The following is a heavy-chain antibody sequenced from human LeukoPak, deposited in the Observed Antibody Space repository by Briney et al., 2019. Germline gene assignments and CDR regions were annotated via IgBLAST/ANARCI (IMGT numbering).Heavy chain of an antibody. Sequence: ASETLSLTCNVSGGSISSSYWSWIRQPPGKGLEWVGYIYNTGTTNYNPSLNSRVTISVDTSKNQLSLRLSSVTAADTVVYYCARHEPPGARRHLDYWGQGTLVTVSS. CDR1: GGSISSSY. V-gene: IGHV4-59*08. CDR2: IYNTGTT. CDR3: ARHEPPGARRHLDY. J-gene: IGHJ4*02. D-gene: IGHD1-14*01.